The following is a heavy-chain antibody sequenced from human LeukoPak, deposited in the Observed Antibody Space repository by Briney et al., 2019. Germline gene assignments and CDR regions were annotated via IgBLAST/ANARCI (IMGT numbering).Heavy chain of an antibody. CDR2: ISGSGDNT. CDR1: GFSFRTYG. J-gene: IGHJ4*02. D-gene: IGHD1-26*01. V-gene: IGHV3-23*01. Sequence: GGSLRLSCAASGFSFRTYGMSWVRQAPGKRLEWVSGISGSGDNTHNADFVKGRLTISRDNSKNTLYLQMNSLRAEDTAVYYCAKIAETSGIYGQGYDYWGQGTLVTVSS. CDR3: AKIAETSGIYGQGYDY.